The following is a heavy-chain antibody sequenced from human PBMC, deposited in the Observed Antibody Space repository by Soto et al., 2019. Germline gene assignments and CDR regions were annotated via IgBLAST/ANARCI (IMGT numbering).Heavy chain of an antibody. V-gene: IGHV5-51*01. Sequence: GEALKISCKGSGYSFTNYWIAWVRQMPGKGLEWMGIISPGDSDTRYSPSFQGQVTISADKSITTAYLQWSSLKASDTAMYYCARRDSSRAFDIWGQGTMVTVSS. J-gene: IGHJ3*02. D-gene: IGHD6-19*01. CDR3: ARRDSSRAFDI. CDR1: GYSFTNYW. CDR2: ISPGDSDT.